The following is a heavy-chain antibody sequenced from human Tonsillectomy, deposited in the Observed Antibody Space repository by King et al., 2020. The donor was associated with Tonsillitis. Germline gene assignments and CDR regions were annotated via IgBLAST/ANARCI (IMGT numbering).Heavy chain of an antibody. CDR2: IYHSGST. CDR1: GGSLSGYS. D-gene: IGHD1-26*01. V-gene: IGHV4-34*01. J-gene: IGHJ6*03. Sequence: VQLQQWGAGLLKPSETLSLTCGVYGGSLSGYSWIWIRQPPGKGLEWIGEIYHSGSTKYNPSLKSRVSISIDTYKRQFSLNLISMTAADTGAFYCARRLVYGGSNSYMDVWGKGTTVTVSS. CDR3: ARRLVYGGSNSYMDV.